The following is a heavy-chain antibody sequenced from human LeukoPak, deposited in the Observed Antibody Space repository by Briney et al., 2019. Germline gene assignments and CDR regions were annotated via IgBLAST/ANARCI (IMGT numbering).Heavy chain of an antibody. D-gene: IGHD6-19*01. Sequence: PSETLSLTCTVSGGSISSSSYYWGWIRQPPGKGLEWIGSIYYSGSTYYNPSLKSRVAISVDTSKNQFSLKLSSVTAADTAVYYCARQGEQWLDYFDYWGQGTLVTVFS. V-gene: IGHV4-39*01. CDR2: IYYSGST. CDR3: ARQGEQWLDYFDY. CDR1: GGSISSSSYY. J-gene: IGHJ4*02.